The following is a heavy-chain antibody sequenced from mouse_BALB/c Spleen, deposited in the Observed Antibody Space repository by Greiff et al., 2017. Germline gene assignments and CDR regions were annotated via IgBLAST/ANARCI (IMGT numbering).Heavy chain of an antibody. CDR3: ARGGTGPFAD. D-gene: IGHD3-1*01. CDR1: GYSITSDYA. Sequence: VQLKESGPGLVNPSQSLSLTCTVTGYSITSDYAWNWIRQFPGNKLEWMGYISYSGSTSYNPSLKSRISITRDTSKNQFFLQLNSVTTEDTATYYCARGGTGPFADWGQGTLVTVSA. J-gene: IGHJ3*01. V-gene: IGHV3-2*02. CDR2: ISYSGST.